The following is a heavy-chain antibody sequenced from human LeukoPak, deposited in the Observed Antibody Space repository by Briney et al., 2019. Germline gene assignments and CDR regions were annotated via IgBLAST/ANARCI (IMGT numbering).Heavy chain of an antibody. D-gene: IGHD3-22*01. CDR1: GGSISSYY. CDR3: ARDSWYDSSGSH. J-gene: IGHJ4*02. V-gene: IGHV4-4*07. CDR2: VYTDGST. Sequence: PSETLSFTCTVSGGSISSYYWSWIRQPAGKGLEWIGRVYTDGSTNYNPSLKSRVSMSVDTSKNQFSLKLTSVTAADTAVYYCARDSWYDSSGSHWGQGTLVTVSS.